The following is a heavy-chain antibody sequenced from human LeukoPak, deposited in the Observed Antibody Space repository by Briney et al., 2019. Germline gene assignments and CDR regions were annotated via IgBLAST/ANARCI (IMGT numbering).Heavy chain of an antibody. J-gene: IGHJ4*02. D-gene: IGHD6-13*01. Sequence: GGSLRLSRAASGFTFSSYSMNWVRQAPGKGLEWVSYISSSSSTIYYADSVKGRFTISRDNAKNSLYLQMNSLRDEDTAVYYCARAPPYSSSWMNYYFDYWGQGTLVTVSS. CDR2: ISSSSSTI. CDR1: GFTFSSYS. CDR3: ARAPPYSSSWMNYYFDY. V-gene: IGHV3-48*02.